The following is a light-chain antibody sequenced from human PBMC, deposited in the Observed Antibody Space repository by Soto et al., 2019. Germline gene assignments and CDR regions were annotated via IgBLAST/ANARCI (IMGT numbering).Light chain of an antibody. V-gene: IGKV3-15*01. CDR2: GAS. Sequence: EIVMTQSPATPSVSPGEIATLSCRASESVSSNLAWYQQKPGQAPRLLIYGASTRATGIPARFSGSGSGTEFTLTISSLQSEDFAVYYCQQYNNWPPLTFGGGTKVEIK. CDR3: QQYNNWPPLT. CDR1: ESVSSN. J-gene: IGKJ4*01.